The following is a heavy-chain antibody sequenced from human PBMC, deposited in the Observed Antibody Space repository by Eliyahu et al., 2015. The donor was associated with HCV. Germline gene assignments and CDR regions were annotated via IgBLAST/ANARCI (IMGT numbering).Heavy chain of an antibody. V-gene: IGHV1-69*01. J-gene: IGHJ6*02. CDR2: IIPIFGTA. D-gene: IGHD2-2*01. Sequence: QLVQSGAEVKKPGSSVKVSCKACGGTFSSYAISWVRQAPGQGLEWMGGIIPIFGTANYAQKFQGRVTITADESTSTAYMELSSLRSEDTAVYYCARGRIVVVPAARGRYYYGMDVWGQGTTVTVSS. CDR3: ARGRIVVVPAARGRYYYGMDV. CDR1: GGTFSSYA.